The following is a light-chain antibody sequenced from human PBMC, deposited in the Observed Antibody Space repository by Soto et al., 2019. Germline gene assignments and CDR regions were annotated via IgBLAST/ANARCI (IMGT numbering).Light chain of an antibody. CDR1: QTISTY. CDR2: DAS. V-gene: IGKV1-39*01. CDR3: QQSDSTPYT. J-gene: IGKJ2*01. Sequence: DIQMTQSPSSLSASVGDRVTITCRASQTISTYLNWYQQKPGKATRLLIYDASSLLSGVPSRFSGSETGTDLTLTIASLHPEEFATYYCQQSDSTPYTFGQGTKVEI.